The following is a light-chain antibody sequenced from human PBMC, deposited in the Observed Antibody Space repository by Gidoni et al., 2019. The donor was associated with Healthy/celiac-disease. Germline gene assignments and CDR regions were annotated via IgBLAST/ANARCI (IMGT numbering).Light chain of an antibody. CDR2: AAS. CDR3: QQSYSTPLT. Sequence: NQRTQSPASLSASVGDRVTITCRASQSISSYLNWYQQKPGKAPKLLIYAASSLQSGVPSRFSGSGSGTDFTLTISSLQPEDFATYYCQQSYSTPLTFGRGTKVEIK. CDR1: QSISSY. J-gene: IGKJ4*01. V-gene: IGKV1-39*01.